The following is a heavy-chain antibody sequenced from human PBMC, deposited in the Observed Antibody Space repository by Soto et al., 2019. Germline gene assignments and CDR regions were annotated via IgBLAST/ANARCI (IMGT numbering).Heavy chain of an antibody. CDR2: IYYSGST. J-gene: IGHJ5*02. V-gene: IGHV4-59*01. CDR3: ARVDTAKGFAAPTFDP. Sequence: SETLSLTCTVSGGSISSYYWSWIRQPPGKGLEWIGYIYYSGSTNYNPSLKSRVTISVDTSKNQFSLKLSSVTAADTAVYYCARVDTAKGFAAPTFDPWGQGTLVTVSS. D-gene: IGHD5-18*01. CDR1: GGSISSYY.